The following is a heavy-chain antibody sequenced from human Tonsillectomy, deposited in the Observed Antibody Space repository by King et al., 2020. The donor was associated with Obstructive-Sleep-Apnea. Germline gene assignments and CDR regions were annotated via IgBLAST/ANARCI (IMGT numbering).Heavy chain of an antibody. D-gene: IGHD3-9*01. V-gene: IGHV3-53*04. CDR3: ATARGYYDILTGYYGDYFDY. J-gene: IGHJ4*02. Sequence: EVQLVESGGGLVQPGGSLRLSCAASGFTVSSNYISWIRQAPGKGLAWVSVIYSGGITYYADSVKGRFTISRHNSKNKLYLQMNSLRPEDTAVYYCATARGYYDILTGYYGDYFDYWGQGTLVTVSS. CDR1: GFTVSSNY. CDR2: IYSGGIT.